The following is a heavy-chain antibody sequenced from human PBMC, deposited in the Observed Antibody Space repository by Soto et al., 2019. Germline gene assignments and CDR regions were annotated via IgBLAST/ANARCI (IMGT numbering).Heavy chain of an antibody. CDR2: IYHTGVT. D-gene: IGHD2-2*01. CDR3: ARTARVPDF. J-gene: IGHJ4*02. Sequence: SESLSLTCTVSGASITTYYWSWFRQPPGQGLESLGYIYHTGVTNSNPSLRGRLSISIDTAKNQFSLKLSSVTSADTAIYYCARTARVPDFWGPGILVTVSS. V-gene: IGHV4-59*01. CDR1: GASITTYY.